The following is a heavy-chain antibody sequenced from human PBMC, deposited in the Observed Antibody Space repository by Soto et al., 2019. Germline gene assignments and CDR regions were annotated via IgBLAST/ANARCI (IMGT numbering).Heavy chain of an antibody. Sequence: EVQLLKSGGGLVQPGGSLALSCTASGFTFNNYALSWVRQAPGKGLEWVSGISGSGLSTYYADSVKGRFSISRDSSTKTVHLQMNSRRAEDTALCSWVKSRGSSGLYYFDAWGQGTLVTVSS. CDR1: GFTFNNYA. CDR3: VKSRGSSGLYYFDA. V-gene: IGHV3-23*01. D-gene: IGHD6-19*01. J-gene: IGHJ4*02. CDR2: ISGSGLST.